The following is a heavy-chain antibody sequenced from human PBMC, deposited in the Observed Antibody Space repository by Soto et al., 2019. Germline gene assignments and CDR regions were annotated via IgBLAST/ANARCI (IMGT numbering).Heavy chain of an antibody. Sequence: SETLSLTCAVYGGSFSGYYWSWIRQPPGKGLEWIGEINHSGSTNYNPSLKSRVTISVDTSKNQFSLKLSSVTAADTAVYYCASGPYYDYVWGSYLRYYFDYWGQGTLVTVPS. J-gene: IGHJ4*02. CDR1: GGSFSGYY. V-gene: IGHV4-34*01. CDR2: INHSGST. CDR3: ASGPYYDYVWGSYLRYYFDY. D-gene: IGHD3-16*02.